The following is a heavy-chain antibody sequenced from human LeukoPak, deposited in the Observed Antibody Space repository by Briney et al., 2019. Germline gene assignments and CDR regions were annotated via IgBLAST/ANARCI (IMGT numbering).Heavy chain of an antibody. CDR3: ARAPPGEWLLPAYYFYY. Sequence: SETLSLTCTVSGGSISSGGYYWSWIRQHPGKGLEWIGYIYYSGSTYYNPSLKSRVTISVDTSKNQFSLKLSSVTAADTAVYYCARAPPGEWLLPAYYFYYWGQGTLVTVSS. D-gene: IGHD3-22*01. V-gene: IGHV4-31*03. CDR2: IYYSGST. J-gene: IGHJ4*02. CDR1: GGSISSGGYY.